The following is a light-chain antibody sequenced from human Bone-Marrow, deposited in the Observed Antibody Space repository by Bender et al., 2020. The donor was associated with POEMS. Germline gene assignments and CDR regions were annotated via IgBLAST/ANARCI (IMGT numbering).Light chain of an antibody. CDR1: SSDVGGYNY. CDR2: DVS. V-gene: IGLV2-14*01. CDR3: SSCTSSSTYVV. J-gene: IGLJ3*02. Sequence: QSALTQPPSASGSPGQSVTISCTGSSSDVGGYNYVSWYQQHPGKAPKLMIYDVSNRPSGVSNRFSGPKSGNTASLTISGLQAEDEADYYCSSCTSSSTYVVFGGGTRLTVL.